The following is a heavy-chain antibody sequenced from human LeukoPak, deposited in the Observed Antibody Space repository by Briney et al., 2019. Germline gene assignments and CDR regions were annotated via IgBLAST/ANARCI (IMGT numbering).Heavy chain of an antibody. CDR3: ARVIWGATKSNYYYYAMDV. CDR1: GFTFSDYT. V-gene: IGHV3-64*01. D-gene: IGHD1-26*01. CDR2: IISNGGST. J-gene: IGHJ6*02. Sequence: GGSLRLSCAASGFTFSDYTMHWVRQAPGKGLEYVSAIISNGGSTYYANSVQGRFTISRDNSKNTLYLQMGSLRAEDMAVYYCARVIWGATKSNYYYYAMDVWGQGTTVTVSS.